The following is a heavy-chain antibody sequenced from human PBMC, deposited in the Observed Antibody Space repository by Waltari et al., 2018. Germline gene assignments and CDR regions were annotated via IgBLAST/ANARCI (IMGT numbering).Heavy chain of an antibody. CDR1: GGSISSGSYY. J-gene: IGHJ6*03. D-gene: IGHD2-15*01. Sequence: QVQLQESGPGLVKPSQTLSLTCTVSGGSISSGSYYWSWIRQPAGQGLEWIGRIYTSGSTNYNPSLKSRVTISVDTSKNQFSLKLSSVTAADTAVYYCARVVAVVTKPYYYYYMDVWGKGTTVTVSS. CDR3: ARVVAVVTKPYYYYYMDV. CDR2: IYTSGST. V-gene: IGHV4-61*02.